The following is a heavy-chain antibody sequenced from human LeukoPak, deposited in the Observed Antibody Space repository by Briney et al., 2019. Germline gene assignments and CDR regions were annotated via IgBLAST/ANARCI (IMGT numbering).Heavy chain of an antibody. V-gene: IGHV3-23*01. CDR1: GFTFSSYA. Sequence: PGGSLRLSCAASGFTFSSYAMGWVRQAPGEGLEWVSAINNSGGSTYYADSVKGRFTISRDTSKNTLYLQMSPLRVEDSAVYYCAKRMGATGGSFDLWGQGTLVTVSS. CDR3: AKRMGATGGSFDL. CDR2: INNSGGST. J-gene: IGHJ4*02. D-gene: IGHD1-26*01.